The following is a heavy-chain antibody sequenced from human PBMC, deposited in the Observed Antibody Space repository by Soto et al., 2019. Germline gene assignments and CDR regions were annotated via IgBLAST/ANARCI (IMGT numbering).Heavy chain of an antibody. CDR1: GFTFSGSA. CDR3: MLEIEFGEAVYYYYGMDV. CDR2: IRSKANSYAT. Sequence: GGSLRLSCAASGFTFSGSAMHWVRQASGKGLEWVGRIRSKANSYATAYAASVKGRFTISRDDSKNTAYLQMNSLKTEDTAVYYCMLEIEFGEAVYYYYGMDVWGQGTTVTVSS. D-gene: IGHD3-10*01. V-gene: IGHV3-73*01. J-gene: IGHJ6*02.